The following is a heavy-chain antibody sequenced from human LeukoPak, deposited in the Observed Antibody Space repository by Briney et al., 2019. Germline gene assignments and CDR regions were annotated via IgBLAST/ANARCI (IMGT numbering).Heavy chain of an antibody. D-gene: IGHD2-2*01. CDR1: GGSFSGYY. V-gene: IGHV4-34*01. CDR2: INHSRSA. J-gene: IGHJ6*02. Sequence: PSETLSLTCAVSGGSFSGYYWTWIRQPPGKGLEWIGEINHSRSANYNPSLKSRVTISLDTSKNQFSLKLSSVTAADTAVYYCASQTVVPAAIYYYYYGMDVWGQGTTVTVSS. CDR3: ASQTVVPAAIYYYYYGMDV.